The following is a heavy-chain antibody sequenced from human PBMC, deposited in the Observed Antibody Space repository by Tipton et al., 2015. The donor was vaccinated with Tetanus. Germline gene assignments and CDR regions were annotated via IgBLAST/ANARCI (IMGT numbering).Heavy chain of an antibody. CDR2: RYYTGST. CDR3: ARLYGSTWSNYGAFNI. CDR1: GASINSGGYY. Sequence: TLSLTCTVSGASINSGGYYWTWIRQRPGKGLEWIGYRYYTGSTYYTPYLRSRVTISFDTSQNQFSLNLTSVTAADTAVYYCARLYGSTWSNYGAFNIWVRRTLVTLSS. J-gene: IGHJ3*02. V-gene: IGHV4-31*03. D-gene: IGHD5-24*01.